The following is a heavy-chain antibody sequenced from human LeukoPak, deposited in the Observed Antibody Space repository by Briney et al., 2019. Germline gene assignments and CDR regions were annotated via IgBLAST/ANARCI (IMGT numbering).Heavy chain of an antibody. Sequence: SETLSLTCAVYGGSFSSYYWSWVRQPPGKGLEWIAEVSLGGGTTYNPSLRSRVIVSADKSKNQFSLNLTSATAADTAIYYCARVFGESWYFYMDVWGKGTTVTVSS. CDR1: GGSFSSYY. CDR3: ARVFGESWYFYMDV. D-gene: IGHD3-10*01. J-gene: IGHJ6*03. V-gene: IGHV4-34*01. CDR2: VSLGGGT.